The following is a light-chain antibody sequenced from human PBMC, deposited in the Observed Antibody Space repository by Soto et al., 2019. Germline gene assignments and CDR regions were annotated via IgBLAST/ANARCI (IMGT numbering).Light chain of an antibody. Sequence: DIVLTQSPLSLLVTPGEPASISCRSSQSLLHSNGNIYLDWYLQKPGQSPQLLIYLGSIRASGVPDRVSGSGSGTDFTRKITRVEAEDVGVYYCMQAIQAPRTVGLGTKVEIK. CDR2: LGS. CDR1: QSLLHSNGNIY. CDR3: MQAIQAPRT. J-gene: IGKJ1*01. V-gene: IGKV2-28*01.